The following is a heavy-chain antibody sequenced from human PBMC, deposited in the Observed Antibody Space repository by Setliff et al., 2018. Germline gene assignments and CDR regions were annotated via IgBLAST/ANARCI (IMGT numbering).Heavy chain of an antibody. J-gene: IGHJ4*02. CDR2: INHRGST. CDR3: ARGRNIAARLLDS. V-gene: IGHV4-34*01. CDR1: GGTFSDYH. D-gene: IGHD6-6*01. Sequence: SETLSLTCAAYGGTFSDYHWTWIRQSPEKGLEWIGEINHRGSTNYNPSLKSRVTISIXXXRDQFSLXLISMIAADTAVYYCARGRNIAARLLDSWGQGTLVTVSS.